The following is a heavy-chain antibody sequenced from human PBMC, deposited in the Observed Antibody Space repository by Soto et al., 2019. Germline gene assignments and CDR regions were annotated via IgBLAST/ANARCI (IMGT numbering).Heavy chain of an antibody. V-gene: IGHV4-4*07. CDR3: ARDGMTTGDT. CDR1: GVSVRSYA. Sequence: SETLSLTCIVSGVSVRSYAWSWVRQPANKGLEWIGRVFSSVSATYNPSLKSRVSISMDTPENRISLKLDSVTAADAGVYFCARDGMTTGDTWGPGTLVTVSS. CDR2: VFSSVSA. J-gene: IGHJ4*02. D-gene: IGHD2-21*02.